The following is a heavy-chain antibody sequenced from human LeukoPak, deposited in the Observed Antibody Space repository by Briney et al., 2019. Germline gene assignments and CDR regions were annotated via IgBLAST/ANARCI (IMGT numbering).Heavy chain of an antibody. CDR3: ASPGGCIGGSCYSVGQAFDI. Sequence: SETLSLTCAVYGGSFSGYYWSWIRQPPGKGLEWIGEINHSGSTNYNPSLKSRVTISVDTSKNQFSLKLSSVTAADTAVYYCASPGGCIGGSCYSVGQAFDIWGQGTMVTVSS. CDR2: INHSGST. V-gene: IGHV4-34*01. J-gene: IGHJ3*02. D-gene: IGHD2-15*01. CDR1: GGSFSGYY.